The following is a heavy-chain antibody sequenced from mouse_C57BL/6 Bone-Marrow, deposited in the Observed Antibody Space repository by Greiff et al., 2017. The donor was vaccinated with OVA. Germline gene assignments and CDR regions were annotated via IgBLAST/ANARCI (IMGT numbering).Heavy chain of an antibody. D-gene: IGHD2-10*02. Sequence: EVQGVESGAELVRPGASVKLSCTASGFNIKDDYMHWVKQRPEQGLEWIGWIDPENGDTEYASKFQGKATITADTSSNTAYLQLSSLTSEDTAVYYCTTGYGNPDYWGQGTTLTVSS. CDR2: IDPENGDT. CDR3: TTGYGNPDY. CDR1: GFNIKDDY. J-gene: IGHJ2*01. V-gene: IGHV14-4*01.